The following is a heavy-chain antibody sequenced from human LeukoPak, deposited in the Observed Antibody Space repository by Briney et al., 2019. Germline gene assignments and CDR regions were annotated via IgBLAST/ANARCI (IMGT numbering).Heavy chain of an antibody. CDR1: LYTFIGYH. Sequence: ASVKVSCMASLYTFIGYHMHWVRQAPGQGLEWMGWINPNSGSTNYAEKFQGRVTITRDTSIRTAYIELSRLRSDDTAVYYCARGSGSYYYYMDVWGKGTTVTVSS. J-gene: IGHJ6*03. CDR2: INPNSGST. CDR3: ARGSGSYYYYMDV. D-gene: IGHD1-26*01. V-gene: IGHV1-2*02.